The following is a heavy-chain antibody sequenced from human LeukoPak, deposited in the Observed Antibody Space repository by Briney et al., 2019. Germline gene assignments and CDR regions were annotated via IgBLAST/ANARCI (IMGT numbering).Heavy chain of an antibody. D-gene: IGHD6-13*01. CDR2: IIPILGIA. J-gene: IGHJ4*02. Sequence: SVKVSCKASGGTFSSYAISWVRQAPGQGLAWMGRIIPILGIANYAQKFQGRVTITADKSTSTAYMELSSLRSEDTAVYYCAGGLRGGSSWYNWGQGTLVTVSS. CDR3: AGGLRGGSSWYN. V-gene: IGHV1-69*04. CDR1: GGTFSSYA.